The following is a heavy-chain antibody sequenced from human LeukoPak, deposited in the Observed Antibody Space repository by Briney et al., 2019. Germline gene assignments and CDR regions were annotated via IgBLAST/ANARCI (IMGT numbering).Heavy chain of an antibody. J-gene: IGHJ4*02. Sequence: SETLSLTCAVYGGSFSGYYWSWIRQPPGKGLEWIGEINHSGSTNYNPSLKSRVTISVDTSKNQFSLKLSSVTAADTAVYYCARGPRLYYYGSGSYDYWGQGTLVTVSS. CDR3: ARGPRLYYYGSGSYDY. V-gene: IGHV4-34*01. CDR2: INHSGST. D-gene: IGHD3-10*01. CDR1: GGSFSGYY.